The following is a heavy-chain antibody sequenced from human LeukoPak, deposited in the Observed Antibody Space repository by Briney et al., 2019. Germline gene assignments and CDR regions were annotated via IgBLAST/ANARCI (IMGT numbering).Heavy chain of an antibody. CDR3: AKGPFGSYNFQYFDH. Sequence: GGSLRLSCAASGFTFDSYALSWVRQPPGKGMEWVSTITGNSRSTYYADSVKGRFTISRDSSKNTLFVQMNKLRDEDTAVYFCAKGPFGSYNFQYFDHWGQGTLVTVSS. CDR1: GFTFDSYA. D-gene: IGHD2-15*01. J-gene: IGHJ4*02. V-gene: IGHV3-23*01. CDR2: ITGNSRST.